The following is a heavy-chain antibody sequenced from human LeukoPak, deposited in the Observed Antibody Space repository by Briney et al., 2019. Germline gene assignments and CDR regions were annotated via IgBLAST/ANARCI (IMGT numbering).Heavy chain of an antibody. CDR2: IIGNAATT. J-gene: IGHJ4*02. D-gene: IGHD3-3*01. CDR1: GFTFGTSA. Sequence: GGSLRLSCTASGFTFGTSAMNWVRQAPGKGLQWVALIIGNAATTAYADAVKGRFTISRDNSKNTLYLQMNSLRVEDTAVYYCVKDRTPDGYYSVDYWGQGILVTVSS. CDR3: VKDRTPDGYYSVDY. V-gene: IGHV3-23*01.